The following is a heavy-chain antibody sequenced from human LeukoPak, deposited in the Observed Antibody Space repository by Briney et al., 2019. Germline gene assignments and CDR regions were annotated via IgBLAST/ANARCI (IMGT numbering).Heavy chain of an antibody. CDR1: GFTFSSYG. CDR3: ARGQRTSWYTNFDY. CDR2: ISYDGSNK. V-gene: IGHV3-30*03. Sequence: GGSLRPSCAASGFTFSSYGMHWVRQAPGKGLEWVAIISYDGSNKYYADSVKGRFTISRDNSKKTLYLQMNSLRAEDTAVYYCARGQRTSWYTNFDYWGQGTLVTVSS. J-gene: IGHJ4*02. D-gene: IGHD6-13*01.